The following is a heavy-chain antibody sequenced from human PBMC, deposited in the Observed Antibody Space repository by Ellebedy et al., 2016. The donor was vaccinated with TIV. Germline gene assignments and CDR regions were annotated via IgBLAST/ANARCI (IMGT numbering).Heavy chain of an antibody. Sequence: AASVKVSCKASGYTFTSYDINWVRQATGQGLEWMGWMNPNSGNTGYAQKFQGRVTMTRNTSISTAYMELNSLTSEDTAVYYCARASYDSSGTVNDYWGQGTLVTVSS. CDR3: ARASYDSSGTVNDY. D-gene: IGHD3-22*01. CDR1: GYTFTSYD. CDR2: MNPNSGNT. J-gene: IGHJ4*02. V-gene: IGHV1-8*01.